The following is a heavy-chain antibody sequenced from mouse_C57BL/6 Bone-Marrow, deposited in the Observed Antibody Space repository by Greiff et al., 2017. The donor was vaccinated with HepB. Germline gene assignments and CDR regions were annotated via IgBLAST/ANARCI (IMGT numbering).Heavy chain of an antibody. CDR2: IYPGGGYT. J-gene: IGHJ1*03. V-gene: IGHV1-63*01. CDR3: ARRGYYGSSRGYFDV. D-gene: IGHD1-1*01. CDR1: GYTFTNYW. Sequence: VQLQQSGAELVRPGTSVKMSCKASGYTFTNYWIGWAKQRPGHGLEWIGDIYPGGGYTNYNEKFKGKATLTADKSSSTAYMQFSSLTSEDSAIYYCARRGYYGSSRGYFDVWGTGTTVTVSS.